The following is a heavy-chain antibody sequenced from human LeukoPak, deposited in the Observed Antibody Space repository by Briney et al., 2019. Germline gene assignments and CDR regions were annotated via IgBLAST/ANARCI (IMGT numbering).Heavy chain of an antibody. J-gene: IGHJ4*02. Sequence: SETLSLTCAVYGGSFSGYYWSWIRQPPGKGLEWIGEINHSGSTNYNPPLKSRVTISVDTSKNQFSLKLSSVTAADTAVYYCARGKQQLVFPDYWGQGTLVTVSS. CDR1: GGSFSGYY. V-gene: IGHV4-34*01. D-gene: IGHD6-13*01. CDR3: ARGKQQLVFPDY. CDR2: INHSGST.